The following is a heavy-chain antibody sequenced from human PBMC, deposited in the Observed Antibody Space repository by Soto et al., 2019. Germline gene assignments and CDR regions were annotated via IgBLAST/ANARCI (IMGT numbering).Heavy chain of an antibody. V-gene: IGHV4-39*01. CDR3: ARLGCSGGSCYWDYYYYYMDV. CDR2: IYYSGRT. CDR1: GGSISSSSYY. J-gene: IGHJ6*03. D-gene: IGHD2-15*01. Sequence: QLQLQESGPGLVKPSETLSLTCTVSGGSISSSSYYWGWIRQPPGKGLEWIGSIYYSGRTYYNPSLKSRVTISVDTSKNQFSLKLSSVTAADTAVYYCARLGCSGGSCYWDYYYYYMDVWGKGTTVTVSS.